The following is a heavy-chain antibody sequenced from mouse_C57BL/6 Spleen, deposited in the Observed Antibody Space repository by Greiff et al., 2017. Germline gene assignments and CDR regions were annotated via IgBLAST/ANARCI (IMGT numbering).Heavy chain of an antibody. J-gene: IGHJ1*03. CDR1: GYSFTDYN. V-gene: IGHV1-39*01. Sequence: VQLKESGPELVKPGASVKISCKASGYSFTDYNMNWVKQSHGKSLEWIGVINPNYGTTSYNQKFKGKATLTVDQSSSTAYMQLNSLTSEDSAVYYCESGDFVGYFDVWGTGTTVTVSS. CDR3: ESGDFVGYFDV. CDR2: INPNYGTT.